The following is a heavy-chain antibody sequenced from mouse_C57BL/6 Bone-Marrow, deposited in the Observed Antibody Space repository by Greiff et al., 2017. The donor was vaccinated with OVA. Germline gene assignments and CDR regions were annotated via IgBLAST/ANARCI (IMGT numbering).Heavy chain of an antibody. J-gene: IGHJ3*01. Sequence: VQLQQSGPELVKPGASVKISCKASGYAFSSSWMNWVKQRPGKGLEWIGRISPGDGDTNYNGKFKGKATLTADKSSSTAYMQLSSLTSEDSAVYFCARNYYGSSSFAYWGQGTLVTVSA. CDR1: GYAFSSSW. V-gene: IGHV1-82*01. D-gene: IGHD1-1*01. CDR2: ISPGDGDT. CDR3: ARNYYGSSSFAY.